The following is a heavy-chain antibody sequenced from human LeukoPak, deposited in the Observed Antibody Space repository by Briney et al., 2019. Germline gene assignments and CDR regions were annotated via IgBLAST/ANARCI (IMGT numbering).Heavy chain of an antibody. D-gene: IGHD6-13*01. CDR3: ARCRSWCGGVWFDP. CDR1: GGSFSGYY. CDR2: INHSGST. V-gene: IGHV4-34*01. Sequence: SETLSPTCAVYGGSFSGYYWSWIRQPPGKGLEWIGEINHSGSTNYNPSLKSRVTISVDTSKNQFSLKLSSVTAADTAVYYCARCRSWCGGVWFDPWGQGTLVTVSS. J-gene: IGHJ5*02.